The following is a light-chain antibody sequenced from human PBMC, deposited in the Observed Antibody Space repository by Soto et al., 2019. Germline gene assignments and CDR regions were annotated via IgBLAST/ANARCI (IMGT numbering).Light chain of an antibody. CDR2: DAS. CDR1: QTVGIT. J-gene: IGKJ2*01. V-gene: IGKV3-11*01. Sequence: IVLTQSPATLSLSPGERASLSCRASQTVGITLAWYQQRPGQAPRLLIYDASSRAAGIPARFSGGGPGTDFTLTISSLEPDDFAVYYCQQYNNWPMYTFGQGTKLEIK. CDR3: QQYNNWPMYT.